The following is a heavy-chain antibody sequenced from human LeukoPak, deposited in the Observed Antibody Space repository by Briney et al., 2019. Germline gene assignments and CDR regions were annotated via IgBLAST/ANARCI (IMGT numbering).Heavy chain of an antibody. Sequence: SGPTLVNPTHTLTLTCSFSGVLLSTSGGGVAWIRQPPEKALEWLPLIYWNDDKRYSPSLKIRLTISKVSSKNQVVLTMTNMVPVDTATYYCAQDGLSYCWGIFGIWGQGTMVTVSS. D-gene: IGHD3-10*01. J-gene: IGHJ3*02. CDR2: IYWNDDK. CDR1: GVLLSTSGGG. CDR3: AQDGLSYCWGIFGI. V-gene: IGHV2-5*01.